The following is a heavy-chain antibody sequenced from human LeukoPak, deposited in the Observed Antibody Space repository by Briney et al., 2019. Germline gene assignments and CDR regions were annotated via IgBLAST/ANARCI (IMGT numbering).Heavy chain of an antibody. J-gene: IGHJ4*02. CDR2: INSDGSST. V-gene: IGHV3-74*01. CDR3: ARITGYDSSGFPVDFDY. Sequence: PGGSLRLSCAASGFTFSSYWMHWVRQAPGKGLVWVSRINSDGSSTIYADSVKGRVTISRDNAKNTLYLQMNSLRAEDTAVYYCARITGYDSSGFPVDFDYWGQGTLVTVSS. D-gene: IGHD3-22*01. CDR1: GFTFSSYW.